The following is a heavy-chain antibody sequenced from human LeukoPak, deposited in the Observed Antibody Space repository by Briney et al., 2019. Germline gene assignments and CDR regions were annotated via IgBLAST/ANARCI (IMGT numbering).Heavy chain of an antibody. CDR1: GYSFTSYW. V-gene: IGHV5-51*01. CDR2: TYPGDSDT. Sequence: GESLKISCKGSGYSFTSYWIGWVRQMPGKGLEWMGITYPGDSDTRYSPSFQGQVTISADKSISTAYLQWSSLKASDTAMYYCARHRGIYGGALDYFDYWGQGTLVTVSS. D-gene: IGHD4-23*01. J-gene: IGHJ4*02. CDR3: ARHRGIYGGALDYFDY.